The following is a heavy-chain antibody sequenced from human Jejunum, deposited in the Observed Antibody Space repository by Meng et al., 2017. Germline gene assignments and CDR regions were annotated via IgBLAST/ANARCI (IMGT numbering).Heavy chain of an antibody. CDR1: GFTFGDYA. V-gene: IGHV3-49*03. CDR2: IRSKAYGGTA. Sequence: GGSLRLSCTASGFTFGDYAMSWFRQAPGKGLEWVGFIRSKAYGGTAEYAASVKGRFAISRDDSKGIAYLQMNSLRTEDTAMYYCTREESLYDYAWGSYRTDAFDVCGQGTMVTVSS. CDR3: TREESLYDYAWGSYRTDAFDV. J-gene: IGHJ3*01. D-gene: IGHD3-16*02.